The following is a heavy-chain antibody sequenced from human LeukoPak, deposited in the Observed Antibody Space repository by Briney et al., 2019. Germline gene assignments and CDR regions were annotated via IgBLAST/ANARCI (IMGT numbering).Heavy chain of an antibody. V-gene: IGHV3-64D*06. CDR1: GFTFSSYA. Sequence: GGSLRLSCSASGFTFSSYAMHWVRQAPGKGLEYVSAISSNGGSTYYAASVKGRFTISRDNSKNTLYLQMSSLRAEDTAVYYCVKGMEDYDILTGVLDVWGQGTTVTVSS. D-gene: IGHD3-9*01. J-gene: IGHJ6*02. CDR3: VKGMEDYDILTGVLDV. CDR2: ISSNGGST.